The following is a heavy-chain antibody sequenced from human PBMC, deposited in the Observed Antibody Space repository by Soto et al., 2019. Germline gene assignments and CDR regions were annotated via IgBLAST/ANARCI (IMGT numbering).Heavy chain of an antibody. V-gene: IGHV4-34*01. D-gene: IGHD3-10*01. CDR2: ISPSGTT. CDR3: ATSLWFGTQPEI. Sequence: SETLSLTCAVYGGSFSNNYWTWFRQPPGKGLEWVGEISPSGTTKYIPSLKSRGTISVDTSRKQFFLKVTSVSAADTAVYYCATSLWFGTQPEIWGPGTLVTVSS. CDR1: GGSFSNNY. J-gene: IGHJ4*02.